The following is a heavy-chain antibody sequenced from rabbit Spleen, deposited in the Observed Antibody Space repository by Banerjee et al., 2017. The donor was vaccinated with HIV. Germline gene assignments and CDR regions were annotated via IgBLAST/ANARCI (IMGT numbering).Heavy chain of an antibody. CDR2: AYAGSSGSA. J-gene: IGHJ6*01. V-gene: IGHV1S40*01. Sequence: QQLVESGGGLVKPGASLTLTCKASGFSFSSGYNMCWRRQPPGKGLEWVASAYAGSSGSAYYANWAKGRFTISKTSSTTVTLQMTSLTAADTATYFCARDTGTSFSTYGMDLWGPGTLVTVS. CDR1: GFSFSSGYN. CDR3: ARDTGTSFSTYGMDL. D-gene: IGHD8-1*01.